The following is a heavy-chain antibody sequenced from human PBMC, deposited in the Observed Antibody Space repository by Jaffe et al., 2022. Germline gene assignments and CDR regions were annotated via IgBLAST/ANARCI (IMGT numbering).Heavy chain of an antibody. CDR2: ISSSSSYI. D-gene: IGHD4-17*01. J-gene: IGHJ3*02. CDR1: GFTFSSYS. V-gene: IGHV3-21*01. CDR3: ARDLTVTTGFDAFDI. Sequence: EVQLVESGGGLVKPGGSLRLSCAASGFTFSSYSMNWVRQAPGKGLEWVSSISSSSSYIYYADSVKGRFTISRDNAKNSLYLQMNSLRAEDTAVYYCARDLTVTTGFDAFDIWGQGTMVTVSS.